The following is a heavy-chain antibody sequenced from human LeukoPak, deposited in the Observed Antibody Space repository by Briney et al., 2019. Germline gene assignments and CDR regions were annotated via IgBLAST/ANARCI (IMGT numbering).Heavy chain of an antibody. CDR1: GFTFTSSA. CDR2: IVVGSGNT. CDR3: AADPPHYYGSSYGMDV. D-gene: IGHD3-10*01. Sequence: SVKVSCKASGFTFTSSAVQWVRQARGQRLEWIGWIVVGSGNTNYAQKFQEGVTITRDMSTSTAYMELSSLRSEDTAVYYCAADPPHYYGSSYGMDVWGQGTTVTVSS. V-gene: IGHV1-58*01. J-gene: IGHJ6*02.